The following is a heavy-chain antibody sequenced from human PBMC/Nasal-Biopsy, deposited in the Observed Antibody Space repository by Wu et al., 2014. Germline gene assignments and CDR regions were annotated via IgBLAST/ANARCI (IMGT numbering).Heavy chain of an antibody. CDR1: GDSVSSDSVT. Sequence: AISGDSVSSDSVTWNWIRQSPSRGLEWLARTYFRSKWYNDYALSVKSRISITPETSKNQFSMQLKSVTPEDTAVYYCARNLVNSFFDDAFDIWGQGTLVTVSS. V-gene: IGHV6-1*01. J-gene: IGHJ3*02. CDR3: ARNLVNSFFDDAFDI. CDR2: TYFRSKWYN. D-gene: IGHD1-14*01.